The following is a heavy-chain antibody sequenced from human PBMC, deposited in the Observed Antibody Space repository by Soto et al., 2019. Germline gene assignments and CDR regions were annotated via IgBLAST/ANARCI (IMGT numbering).Heavy chain of an antibody. V-gene: IGHV3-23*04. CDR3: AKDVVTAPTYYYYYGMDV. D-gene: IGHD3-22*01. CDR1: EFTFSSYA. J-gene: IGHJ6*02. Sequence: EVQLVESGGGLVQPGGSLRLSCEASEFTFSSYAMSWVRQAPGKGLEWVSAISGSGGSTYYADSVKGRFTISRDNSKNTLYLQMNSLRAEDTAVYYCAKDVVTAPTYYYYYGMDVWGQGTTVTVSS. CDR2: ISGSGGST.